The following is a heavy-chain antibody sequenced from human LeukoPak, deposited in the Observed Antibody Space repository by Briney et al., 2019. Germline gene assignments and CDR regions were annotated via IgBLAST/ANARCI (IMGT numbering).Heavy chain of an antibody. CDR3: AGEGGGSNYA. Sequence: GGSLRLSCAASGFTFSSYEMNWVRQAPGKGLEWVSYISSSGNTIYYADSVKGRFTISRDNAKNSLYLQMNSLRVEDTAVYYCAGEGGGSNYAGGRGTLVTVSS. J-gene: IGHJ4*02. V-gene: IGHV3-48*03. D-gene: IGHD1-26*01. CDR2: ISSSGNTI. CDR1: GFTFSSYE.